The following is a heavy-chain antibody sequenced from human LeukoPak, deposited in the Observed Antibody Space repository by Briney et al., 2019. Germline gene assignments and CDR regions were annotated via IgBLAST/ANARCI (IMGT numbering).Heavy chain of an antibody. V-gene: IGHV3-30-3*01. J-gene: IGHJ4*02. CDR1: GFTFSSYA. Sequence: GGSLRLSCAASGFTFSSYAMHWVRQAPGKGLEWVAVISYDGSNKYYADSVKGRFTISRDNSKNTLYLQMNSLRAEDTAVYYCARGPSPADYWGQGTLVTVSS. CDR3: ARGPSPADY. CDR2: ISYDGSNK.